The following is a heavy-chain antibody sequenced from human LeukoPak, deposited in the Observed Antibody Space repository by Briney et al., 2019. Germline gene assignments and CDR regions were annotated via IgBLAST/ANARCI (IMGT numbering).Heavy chain of an antibody. V-gene: IGHV4-38-2*01. CDR1: GFTFSSYA. D-gene: IGHD4-17*01. J-gene: IGHJ5*02. Sequence: GSLRLSCAASGFTFSSYAMSRIRQPPGKGLEWIGSIYYSGSAYYNPSLKSRVTISVDTSKNQFSLKLSSVTAADTAVYHCARHLVDFGDYAWFDPWGQGTLVTVSS. CDR2: IYYSGSA. CDR3: ARHLVDFGDYAWFDP.